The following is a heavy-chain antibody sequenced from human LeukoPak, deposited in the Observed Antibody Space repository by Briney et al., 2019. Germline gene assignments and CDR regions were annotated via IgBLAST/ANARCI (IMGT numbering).Heavy chain of an antibody. J-gene: IGHJ2*01. CDR1: GYTFTGYY. V-gene: IGHV1-2*02. CDR2: INPNSGST. Sequence: ASVKVSCKASGYTFTGYYMHWVRQAPGQGLEWMGWINPNSGSTNYAQKFQGRVTMTGDTSITTAYMELSRLSSDDTAVYYCARHPGKVTNDWYFDLWGRGTLVTVSS. CDR3: ARHPGKVTNDWYFDL. D-gene: IGHD4-23*01.